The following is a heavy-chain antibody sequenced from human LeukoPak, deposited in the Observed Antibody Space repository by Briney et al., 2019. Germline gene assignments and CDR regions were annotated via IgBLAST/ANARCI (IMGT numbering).Heavy chain of an antibody. CDR1: GYSFTTYW. CDR3: ARWVTADRGKKDAFDV. Sequence: GESLKISCKASGYSFTTYWIGWVRQMPGKGLEWMGIIFPADSDTRYSPSFQGQVAVSADKSITTAYLQWSSLKAPDTAMYYCARWVTADRGKKDAFDVWGQGTMVTVSS. CDR2: IFPADSDT. D-gene: IGHD2-21*02. V-gene: IGHV5-51*01. J-gene: IGHJ3*01.